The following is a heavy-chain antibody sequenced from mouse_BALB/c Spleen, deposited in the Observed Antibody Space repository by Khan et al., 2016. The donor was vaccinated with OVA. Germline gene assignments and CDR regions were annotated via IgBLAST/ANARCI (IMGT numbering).Heavy chain of an antibody. J-gene: IGHJ2*01. CDR2: ISSDSRIX. Sequence: EVELVESGGGLVQPGGSRIISCAASGFTFSSFGVHWVRQAPEKGLEWVAYISSDSRIXYYSDTVKGRFTISRDNPKNSLFLEMTSLRSEDTAMYYCTKDGRWLPFDYWGQGTALTVSS. CDR3: TKDGRWLPFDY. CDR1: GFTFSSFG. V-gene: IGHV5-17*02. D-gene: IGHD2-3*01.